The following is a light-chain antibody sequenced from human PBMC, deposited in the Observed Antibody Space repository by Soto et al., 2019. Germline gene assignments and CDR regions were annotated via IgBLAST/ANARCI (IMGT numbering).Light chain of an antibody. CDR2: AAS. Sequence: EIVLTQSPGTLSLSPGERATLSCRASQSINNRYLAWYQQTPGQAPRLLIYAASSRATGIPDRFSGSGSGTDFTLTLSRMEPEDFAVYYCQQFGSSTGFTFGPGTKVDIK. J-gene: IGKJ3*01. CDR1: QSINNRY. CDR3: QQFGSSTGFT. V-gene: IGKV3-20*01.